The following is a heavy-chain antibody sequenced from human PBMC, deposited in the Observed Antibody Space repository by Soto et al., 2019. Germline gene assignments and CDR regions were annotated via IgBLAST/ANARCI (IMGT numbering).Heavy chain of an antibody. CDR2: IYPGDSDT. CDR3: ERRDSNYYFDY. D-gene: IGHD3-22*01. J-gene: IGHJ4*02. CDR1: GYSFTSYW. V-gene: IGHV5-51*01. Sequence: GESLKISCKGSGYSFTSYWIGWVRQMPGKGLEWMGTIYPGDSDTRYRPSFQGQVTISADKSISTAYLQWSSLKASDTAMYYCERRDSNYYFDYWGQGTLVTVSS.